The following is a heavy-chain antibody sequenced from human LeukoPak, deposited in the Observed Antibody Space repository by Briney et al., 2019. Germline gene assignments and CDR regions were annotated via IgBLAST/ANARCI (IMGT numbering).Heavy chain of an antibody. Sequence: ASVKVSCKASGGTFSSYAISWVRQAPGQGLEWMGRIIPILGIANYAQKFQGRVTITADKSTSTAYMELSSLRSEDTAVYYCARGRGGGNPVEFDYWGQGTLVTVSS. CDR2: IIPILGIA. D-gene: IGHD4-23*01. CDR1: GGTFSSYA. V-gene: IGHV1-69*04. CDR3: ARGRGGGNPVEFDY. J-gene: IGHJ4*02.